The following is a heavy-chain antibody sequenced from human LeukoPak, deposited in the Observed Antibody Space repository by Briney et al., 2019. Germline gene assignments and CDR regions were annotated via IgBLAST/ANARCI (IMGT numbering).Heavy chain of an antibody. V-gene: IGHV4-38-2*02. D-gene: IGHD1-7*01. CDR2: IYHSGST. J-gene: IGHJ4*02. CDR1: GYSISSGYY. CDR3: GRRSRSTWNYRRGDY. Sequence: SETLSLTCTVSGYSISSGYYCGWIRQPPGKGLEWIGSIYHSGSTYYKPSLKSRDTISVDTSKNQFSLKLTSVTAADTAVYYCGRRSRSTWNYRRGDYWGQGTLVTVSS.